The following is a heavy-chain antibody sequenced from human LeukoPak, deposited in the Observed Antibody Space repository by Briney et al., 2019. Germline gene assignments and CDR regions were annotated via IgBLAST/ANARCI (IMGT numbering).Heavy chain of an antibody. V-gene: IGHV1-69*04. J-gene: IGHJ1*01. CDR3: ARDPFGYSSGWSQVYFQH. Sequence: SVKVSCKASGGIFSSYAISWVRQAPGQGLEWMGRIIPILGIANYAQKFQGRVTITADKSTSTAYMELSSLRSEDTAVYYCARDPFGYSSGWSQVYFQHWGQGTLVTVSS. CDR1: GGIFSSYA. CDR2: IIPILGIA. D-gene: IGHD6-19*01.